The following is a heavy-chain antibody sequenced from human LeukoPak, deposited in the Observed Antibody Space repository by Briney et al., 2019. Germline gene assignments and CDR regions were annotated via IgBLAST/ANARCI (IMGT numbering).Heavy chain of an antibody. CDR1: GYSISSGYY. D-gene: IGHD1-26*01. CDR2: IYHSGST. V-gene: IGHV4-38-2*02. Sequence: SETLSLTCTVSGYSISSGYYWGWIRQPPGKGLEWIGSIYHSGSTYYNPSLKSRVTISVDTSKNQFSLKLSSVTAADTAVYYCANSGSYYGRYFQHWGQGTLVTVSS. CDR3: ANSGSYYGRYFQH. J-gene: IGHJ1*01.